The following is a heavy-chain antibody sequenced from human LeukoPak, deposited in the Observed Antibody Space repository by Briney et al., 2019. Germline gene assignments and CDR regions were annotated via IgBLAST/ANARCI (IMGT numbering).Heavy chain of an antibody. Sequence: GGSLRLSCAASGFTFSSYAMSWDRQAPGKGLEWVSAISGSGGSTYYADSVKGRFTISRDNSKNTLYLQMNSLRAEDTAVYYCAKDGIYCSSTSCYDNFDYWGQGTLVTVSS. J-gene: IGHJ4*02. CDR2: ISGSGGST. CDR3: AKDGIYCSSTSCYDNFDY. CDR1: GFTFSSYA. D-gene: IGHD2-2*01. V-gene: IGHV3-23*01.